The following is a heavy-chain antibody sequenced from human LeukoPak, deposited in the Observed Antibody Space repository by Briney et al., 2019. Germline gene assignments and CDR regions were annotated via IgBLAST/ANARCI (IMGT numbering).Heavy chain of an antibody. V-gene: IGHV1-69*05. CDR1: GYSFTSYG. J-gene: IGHJ5*02. CDR2: IIPIFGTA. CDR3: ASHRGNSSGYSEA. D-gene: IGHD3-22*01. Sequence: SVKVSCKASGYSFTSYGISWVRQAPGQGLEWMGGIIPIFGTANYAQKFQGRVTITTDESTSTAYMELSSLRSEDTAVYYCASHRGNSSGYSEAWGQGTLVTVSS.